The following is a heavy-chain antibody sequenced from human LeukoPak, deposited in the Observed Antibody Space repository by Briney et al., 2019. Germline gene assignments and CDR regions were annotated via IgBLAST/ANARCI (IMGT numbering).Heavy chain of an antibody. J-gene: IGHJ4*02. V-gene: IGHV3-7*03. CDR1: GVTLSTPR. CDR2: IKDAGSGK. D-gene: IGHD6-13*01. Sequence: GGSLRLSCAPSGVTLSTPRTCSVPHAPGERLGKGARIKDAGSGKTYVHSVKGRFTISRDNAKNSLYLQMTSLRAEGTAVYYCARPGTSWAFDFWGQGTLGTGSS. CDR3: ARPGTSWAFDF.